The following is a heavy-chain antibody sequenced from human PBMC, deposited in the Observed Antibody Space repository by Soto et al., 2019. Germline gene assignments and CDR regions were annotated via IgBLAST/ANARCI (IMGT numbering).Heavy chain of an antibody. V-gene: IGHV1-69*02. CDR1: GGTFSSYT. CDR2: IIPILGIA. D-gene: IGHD6-19*01. Sequence: ASVKVSCKASGGTFSSYTISWVRQAPGQGLEWMGRIIPILGIANYAQKFQGRVTITADKSTSTAYMELSSLRSEDTAVYYCAILPMERSSGRNYYYYYMDVWGKGTTVTVSS. J-gene: IGHJ6*03. CDR3: AILPMERSSGRNYYYYYMDV.